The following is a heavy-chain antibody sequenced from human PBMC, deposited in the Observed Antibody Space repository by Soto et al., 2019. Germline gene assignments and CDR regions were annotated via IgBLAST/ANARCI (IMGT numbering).Heavy chain of an antibody. CDR1: GGSFSACY. CDR3: ARHNWFDP. Sequence: QVHLQQWGAGLLKPSETLSLTCAVYGGSFSACYWSWIRQPPGKGLEWIGEITHSGRTKYNPSLESRVTISVDTFKKQFSLNMSSVTAADTAVYYCARHNWFDPWGQGALVTVSS. J-gene: IGHJ5*02. V-gene: IGHV4-34*01. CDR2: ITHSGRT.